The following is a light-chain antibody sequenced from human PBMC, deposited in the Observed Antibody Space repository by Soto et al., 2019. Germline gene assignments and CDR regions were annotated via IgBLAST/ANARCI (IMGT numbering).Light chain of an antibody. CDR2: GNT. V-gene: IGLV1-40*01. CDR3: QSYDISLSAYV. J-gene: IGLJ1*01. CDR1: SSNIGAGYD. Sequence: QSVLTQPPSVSGAPGQRVTISCTGSSSNIGAGYDVHWYQQLPGTAPKLLIYGNTNRPSGVPDRFSGSKAGTSASLAITGLQADEEADYYCQSYDISLSAYVFGTGTKGTVL.